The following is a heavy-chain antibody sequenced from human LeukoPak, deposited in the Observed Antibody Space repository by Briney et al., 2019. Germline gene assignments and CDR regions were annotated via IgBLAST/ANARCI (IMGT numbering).Heavy chain of an antibody. D-gene: IGHD2-2*01. J-gene: IGHJ4*02. V-gene: IGHV4-59*01. Sequence: SETLSLTCTVSGRSISSYYWSWIRQAPGKGLEWIGYIYYSGSTNYNPSLKSRVTISVDTSKNQFSLKLRSVTAADTAVYYCARFSADVLLNYFDYWGQGTLVTVSS. CDR2: IYYSGST. CDR3: ARFSADVLLNYFDY. CDR1: GRSISSYY.